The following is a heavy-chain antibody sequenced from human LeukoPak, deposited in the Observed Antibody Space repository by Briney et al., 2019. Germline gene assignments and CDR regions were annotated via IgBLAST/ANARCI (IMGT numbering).Heavy chain of an antibody. D-gene: IGHD2-2*01. Sequence: SVKVSCKASGGTFSSYAISWVRQAPGQGLEWMGRIIPILGIANYAQKFQGRVTITADKSTSTAYMELSSLRSEDTAVYYCARGSTSHLGYGMDVWGQGTTVTISS. CDR2: IIPILGIA. CDR1: GGTFSSYA. CDR3: ARGSTSHLGYGMDV. V-gene: IGHV1-69*04. J-gene: IGHJ6*02.